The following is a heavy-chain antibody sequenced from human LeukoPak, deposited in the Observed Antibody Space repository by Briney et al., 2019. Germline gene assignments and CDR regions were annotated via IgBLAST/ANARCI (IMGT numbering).Heavy chain of an antibody. CDR3: ARQEGTEDY. CDR2: IDNSGST. D-gene: IGHD2-8*02. Sequence: ASETLSLTCAVYGGSFNGYYCSWIRQPPGKGLEWIGEIDNSGSTNYNPSLKSRVTISVDASKNQFSLKLTSVTAANTAVYYCARQEGTEDYWGQGTLVTVS. CDR1: GGSFNGYY. V-gene: IGHV4-34*01. J-gene: IGHJ4*02.